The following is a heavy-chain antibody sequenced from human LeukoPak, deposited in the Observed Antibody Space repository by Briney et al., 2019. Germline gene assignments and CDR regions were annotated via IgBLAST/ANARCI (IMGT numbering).Heavy chain of an antibody. D-gene: IGHD6-19*01. J-gene: IGHJ4*02. V-gene: IGHV4-34*01. CDR3: ARGSVEAVAGTGDYFDY. CDR1: GXSFSGYY. CDR2: INHSGST. Sequence: SETLSLTCAVYGXSFSGYYWSWIRQPPGKGLEWIGEINHSGSTNYNPSLKSRVTISVDTSKNQFSLKLSSVTAADTAVYYCARGSVEAVAGTGDYFDYWGQGTLVTVSS.